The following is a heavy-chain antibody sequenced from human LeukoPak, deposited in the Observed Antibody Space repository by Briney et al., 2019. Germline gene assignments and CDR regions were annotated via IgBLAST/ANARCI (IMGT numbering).Heavy chain of an antibody. D-gene: IGHD5-18*01. CDR3: ASQGRGYSYGFGRIFSV. J-gene: IGHJ4*02. Sequence: PSETLSLTCAVYGGSFSGYYWSWIRQPPGKGLEWIGEINHSGSTNYNPSLKSRVTISVDTSKNQFSLKLSSVTVADTAVYYCASQGRGYSYGFGRIFSVWGQGTLVTVSS. CDR2: INHSGST. CDR1: GGSFSGYY. V-gene: IGHV4-34*01.